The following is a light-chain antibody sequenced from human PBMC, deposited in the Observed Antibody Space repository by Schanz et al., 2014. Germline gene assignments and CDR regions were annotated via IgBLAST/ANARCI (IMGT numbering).Light chain of an antibody. CDR3: HQYGSSPRT. J-gene: IGKJ1*01. CDR1: QSVGSN. CDR2: GAS. V-gene: IGKV3-20*01. Sequence: EIVMTQSPATLSVSPGDGATLSCRTSQSVGSNLAWYQQKPGQAPRLLIYGASSRATGIPDRFSGSGSGTDFTLTISRLEPEDFAVYYCHQYGSSPRTLGQGTKVEIK.